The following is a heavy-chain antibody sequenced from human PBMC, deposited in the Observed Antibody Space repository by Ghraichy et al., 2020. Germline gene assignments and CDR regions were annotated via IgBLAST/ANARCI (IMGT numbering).Heavy chain of an antibody. CDR2: INHSGST. CDR3: ARVEGSSIAAPNGWFDP. D-gene: IGHD6-6*01. Sequence: SETLSLTCAVYGGSFSGYYWSWIRQPPGKGLEWIGEINHSGSTNYNPSLKSRVTISVDTSKNQFSLKLSSVTAADTAVYYCARVEGSSIAAPNGWFDPWGQGTLVTVSS. J-gene: IGHJ5*02. CDR1: GGSFSGYY. V-gene: IGHV4-34*01.